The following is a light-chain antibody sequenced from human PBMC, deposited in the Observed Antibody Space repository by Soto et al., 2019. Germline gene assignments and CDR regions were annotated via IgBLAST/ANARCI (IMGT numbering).Light chain of an antibody. J-gene: IGKJ2*01. Sequence: EIVLTQSPGTLSLSPGERATLSCRASQSVTATYLAWYQQKPGQAPRLLIYGASTRATGIPDRFSGSGSGTDFTLTISSLEPADFAVYYCHQYGVSSGTFGQGTNLEIK. V-gene: IGKV3-20*01. CDR1: QSVTATY. CDR2: GAS. CDR3: HQYGVSSGT.